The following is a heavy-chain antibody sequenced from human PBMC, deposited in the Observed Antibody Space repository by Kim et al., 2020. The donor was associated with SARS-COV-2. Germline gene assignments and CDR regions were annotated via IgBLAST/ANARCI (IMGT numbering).Heavy chain of an antibody. CDR3: AGVWFRELVPGYYYMDV. Sequence: SVKVSCKASGGTFSSYAISWVRQAPGQGLEWMGGIIPIFGTANYAQKFQGRVTITADESTSTAYMELSSLRSEDTAVYYCAGVWFRELVPGYYYMDVWGKGTTVTVSS. J-gene: IGHJ6*03. CDR2: IIPIFGTA. D-gene: IGHD3-10*01. CDR1: GGTFSSYA. V-gene: IGHV1-69*13.